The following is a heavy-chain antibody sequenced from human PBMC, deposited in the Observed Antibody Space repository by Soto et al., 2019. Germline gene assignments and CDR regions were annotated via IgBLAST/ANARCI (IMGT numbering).Heavy chain of an antibody. CDR1: GGSIRSGGYY. Sequence: QKQLQESGPGLVKHSQTLSRTCTVSGGSIRSGGYYWNWIRQHPGKGLEWIGYIYYNGSTYYNPSLKSRVTISVDMSKNQFSLKLTSVTAADTAVFYCARLRWFGETHDAFDLWGQGTMVTVSS. V-gene: IGHV4-31*03. CDR3: ARLRWFGETHDAFDL. J-gene: IGHJ3*01. D-gene: IGHD3-10*01. CDR2: IYYNGST.